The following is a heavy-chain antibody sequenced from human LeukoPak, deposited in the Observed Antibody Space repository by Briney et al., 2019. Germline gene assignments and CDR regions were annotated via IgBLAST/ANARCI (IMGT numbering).Heavy chain of an antibody. CDR1: GFTFSSSG. CDR2: ISYDGSHK. V-gene: IGHV3-30*03. D-gene: IGHD6-19*01. Sequence: PGGSLSLSCAASGFTFSSSGMHWVRQAPGRGLEWVAVISYDGSHKYYVDSAKGRFTISRDNSKNTLYRQMNSLRAEDTAVYYCARAGSGWYNSFDYWGQGTLVTVSS. J-gene: IGHJ4*02. CDR3: ARAGSGWYNSFDY.